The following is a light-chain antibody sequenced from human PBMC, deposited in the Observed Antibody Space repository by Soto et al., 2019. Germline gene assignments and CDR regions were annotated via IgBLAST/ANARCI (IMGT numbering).Light chain of an antibody. CDR2: DAS. Sequence: DIQMTQSPSTLSASVGDRVTITCRASQSIINWLAWSQQKPGKAPKLLIYDASSFESGVPSRFSGSGSGTEFTLTISSLQPDDFATYYCQHYNSYSEAFGQGTKVDIK. J-gene: IGKJ1*01. CDR3: QHYNSYSEA. V-gene: IGKV1-5*01. CDR1: QSIINW.